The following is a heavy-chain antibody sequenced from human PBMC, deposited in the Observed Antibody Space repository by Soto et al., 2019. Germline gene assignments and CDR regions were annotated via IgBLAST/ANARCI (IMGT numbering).Heavy chain of an antibody. CDR2: INTYNGNT. D-gene: IGHD5-12*01. CDR1: GYTFTNYG. CDR3: ARDAVAKYFDY. J-gene: IGHJ4*02. V-gene: IGHV1-18*01. Sequence: ASVKVSCKASGYTFTNYGISWVRQAPGQGLEWMGWINTYNGNTNYAQKVQGRVTMTTDTPTSTAYLELSSLISDDTAVYYCARDAVAKYFDYWGQGTLVTVSS.